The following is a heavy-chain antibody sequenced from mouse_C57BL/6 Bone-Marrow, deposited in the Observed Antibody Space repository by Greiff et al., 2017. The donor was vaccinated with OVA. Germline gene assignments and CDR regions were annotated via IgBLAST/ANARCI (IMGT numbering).Heavy chain of an antibody. CDR2: IHPNSGST. Sequence: QVQLQQPGAELVKPGASVKLSCKASGYTFTSYWMHWVKQRPGQGLEWIGMIHPNSGSTNYNEKFKSKATMTVDKSSSPAYMQLSSLTAEDSAVYYCARLLRSYALDYWGQGTSVTVSS. D-gene: IGHD1-1*01. V-gene: IGHV1-64*01. CDR3: ARLLRSYALDY. CDR1: GYTFTSYW. J-gene: IGHJ4*01.